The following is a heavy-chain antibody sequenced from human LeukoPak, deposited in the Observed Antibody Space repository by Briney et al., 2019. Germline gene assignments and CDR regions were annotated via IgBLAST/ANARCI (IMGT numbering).Heavy chain of an antibody. D-gene: IGHD4-17*01. J-gene: IGHJ4*02. Sequence: GGSLRLSCAASGFTFSSYAMHWVRQAPGKGLEYVSAISSNGGSTYYADSVKGRFTISRDNAKNSLYLQMNSLRAEDTALYYCARDLTYGDYTFGYWGQGTLVTVSS. CDR2: ISSNGGST. V-gene: IGHV3-64*02. CDR3: ARDLTYGDYTFGY. CDR1: GFTFSSYA.